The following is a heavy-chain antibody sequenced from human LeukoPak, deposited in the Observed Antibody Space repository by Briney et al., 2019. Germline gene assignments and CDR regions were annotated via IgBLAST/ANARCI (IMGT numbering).Heavy chain of an antibody. CDR1: GYTLTELS. V-gene: IGHV1-24*01. Sequence: ASVKVSCKVSGYTLTELSMHWVGQAPGKGLEWMGGFDPEDGETIYAQKFQGRVTMTEDTSTDTAYMELSSLRSEDTAVYYCATDSKVGATRYYGMDVWGQGTTVTVSS. CDR2: FDPEDGET. CDR3: ATDSKVGATRYYGMDV. D-gene: IGHD1-26*01. J-gene: IGHJ6*02.